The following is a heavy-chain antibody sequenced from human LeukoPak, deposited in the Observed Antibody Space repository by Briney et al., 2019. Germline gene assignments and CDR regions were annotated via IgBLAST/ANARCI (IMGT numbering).Heavy chain of an antibody. V-gene: IGHV4-31*02. CDR2: IYYSGST. D-gene: IGHD3-10*01. Sequence: WIRQHPGKGLEWIGYIYYSGSTYYNPSLKSRVTISVDTSKNQFSLKLSSVTAADTAVYYCARDRGGPGDYYFDYWGQGTLVTVSS. CDR3: ARDRGGPGDYYFDY. J-gene: IGHJ4*02.